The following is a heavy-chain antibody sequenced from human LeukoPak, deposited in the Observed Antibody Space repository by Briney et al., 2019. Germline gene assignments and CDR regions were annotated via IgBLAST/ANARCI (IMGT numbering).Heavy chain of an antibody. CDR3: ASRAGGDYGSGSYTFDY. J-gene: IGHJ4*02. CDR2: INHSGST. D-gene: IGHD3-10*01. CDR1: GGSFSGYY. V-gene: IGHV4-34*01. Sequence: SETLSLTCAVYGGSFSGYYWSWIRQPPGKGLEWIGEINHSGSTNYNPSLKSRVTISVDTSKNQFSLKLSSVTAADTAVYYCASRAGGDYGSGSYTFDYWGQGTLVHVSS.